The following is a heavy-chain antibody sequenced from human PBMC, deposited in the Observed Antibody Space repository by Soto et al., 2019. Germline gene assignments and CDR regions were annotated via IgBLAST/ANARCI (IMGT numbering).Heavy chain of an antibody. D-gene: IGHD4-17*01. J-gene: IGHJ4*02. V-gene: IGHV4-31*03. CDR3: ARAPTPLTDYAFDY. CDR2: IYYSGST. Sequence: SETLSLTCTVSGGSISSGGYYWSWIRQHPGKGLEWIGYIYYSGSTYYNPSLKSRVTISVDTSKNQFSLKLSSVTAADTAVYYCARAPTPLTDYAFDYWGQGTLVTAPQ. CDR1: GGSISSGGYY.